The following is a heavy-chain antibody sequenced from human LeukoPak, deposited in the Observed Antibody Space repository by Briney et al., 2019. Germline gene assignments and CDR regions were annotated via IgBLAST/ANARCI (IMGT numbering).Heavy chain of an antibody. D-gene: IGHD3-22*01. Sequence: SSVKVSCKASGGTFSSYAITWVRQAPGQGLEWMGRIIPIFGTTNYAQKFQDRITFTTDASTYTAYMELSNLISEDTAVYYCARETPYFDSSNSLAHFDYWGQGTLVTVSS. CDR1: GGTFSSYA. J-gene: IGHJ4*02. CDR2: IIPIFGTT. V-gene: IGHV1-69*05. CDR3: ARETPYFDSSNSLAHFDY.